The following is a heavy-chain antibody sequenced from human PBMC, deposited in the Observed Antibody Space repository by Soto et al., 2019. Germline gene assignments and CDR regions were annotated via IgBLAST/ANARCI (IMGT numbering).Heavy chain of an antibody. CDR1: GYTFTSYG. CDR3: ARDRGYSYGHDGFDI. J-gene: IGHJ3*02. Sequence: QVQLVQSGAEVKKPGASVKVSCKASGYTFTSYGISWVRQAPGQGLEWMGWISVYNGNTNYAQKLQGRVTMTTDTSTSTAYRELRSLRSDDTAIYYCARDRGYSYGHDGFDIWGQGTMVTVSS. D-gene: IGHD5-18*01. CDR2: ISVYNGNT. V-gene: IGHV1-18*01.